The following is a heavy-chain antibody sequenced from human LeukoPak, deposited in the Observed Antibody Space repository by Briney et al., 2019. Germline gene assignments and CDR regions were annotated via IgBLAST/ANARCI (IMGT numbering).Heavy chain of an antibody. CDR2: IRYDGSNK. V-gene: IGHV3-30*02. D-gene: IGHD3-3*01. J-gene: IGHJ3*02. CDR1: GFTFSSYG. CDR3: AKIILPLLRTIFGVPAGAFDI. Sequence: GGSLRLSCAASGFTFSSYGMHWVRQAPGKGLEWVAFIRYDGSNKYYADSVKGRFTISRDNSKNTLYLQMNSLRAEDTAVYYCAKIILPLLRTIFGVPAGAFDIWGQGTMVTVSS.